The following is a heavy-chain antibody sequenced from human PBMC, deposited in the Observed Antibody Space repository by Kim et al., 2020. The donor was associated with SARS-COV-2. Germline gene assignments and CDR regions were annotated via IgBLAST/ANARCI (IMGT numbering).Heavy chain of an antibody. V-gene: IGHV4-59*01. CDR3: ARVMANDAFDI. CDR2: T. Sequence: TNANPSLKSRVTISVDTSKNQFSLKLSSVTAADTAVYYCARVMANDAFDIWGQGTMVTVSS. J-gene: IGHJ3*02. D-gene: IGHD2-8*01.